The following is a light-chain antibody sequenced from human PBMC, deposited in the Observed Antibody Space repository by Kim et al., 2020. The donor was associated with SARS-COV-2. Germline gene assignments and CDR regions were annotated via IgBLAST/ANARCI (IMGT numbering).Light chain of an antibody. Sequence: TGQKARITCAGDALSNKDTYWYQQKPGQAPVLTIYKDVERPSGIPERFSGSTSGTTVTLTIIAVQAEDEADYYCQSADTTGTSVLFGGGTRLTVL. J-gene: IGLJ2*01. V-gene: IGLV3-25*03. CDR1: ALSNKD. CDR3: QSADTTGTSVL. CDR2: KDV.